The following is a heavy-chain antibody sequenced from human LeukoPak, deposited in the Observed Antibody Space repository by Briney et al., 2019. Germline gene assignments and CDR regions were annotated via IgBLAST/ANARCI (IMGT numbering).Heavy chain of an antibody. CDR2: ISDDGRT. V-gene: IGHV4-59*11. CDR1: GGSISSHY. Sequence: SETLSPTCTVSGGSISSHYWNWIRQPPGKGLEWIGYISDDGRTHYNPSLKSRVTISVDTSKNQFSLKMSSVTAADRAVYYCAREGPYDFWFTFEIWGQGTTVTVSS. CDR3: AREGPYDFWFTFEI. J-gene: IGHJ3*02. D-gene: IGHD3-3*01.